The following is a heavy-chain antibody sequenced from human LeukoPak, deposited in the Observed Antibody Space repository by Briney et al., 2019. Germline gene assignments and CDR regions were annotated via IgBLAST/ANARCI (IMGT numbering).Heavy chain of an antibody. CDR2: ISSSSSYI. V-gene: IGHV3-21*01. CDR3: ARSAVRGVFRVVDGYYFDY. Sequence: PGGSLRLSCAASGFTFSSYEMNWVRQAPGKGLEWVSSISSSSSYIYYADSVKGRFTISRDNAKNSLYLQMNSLRAEDTAVYYCARSAVRGVFRVVDGYYFDYWGQGTLVTVSS. CDR1: GFTFSSYE. D-gene: IGHD3-3*01. J-gene: IGHJ4*02.